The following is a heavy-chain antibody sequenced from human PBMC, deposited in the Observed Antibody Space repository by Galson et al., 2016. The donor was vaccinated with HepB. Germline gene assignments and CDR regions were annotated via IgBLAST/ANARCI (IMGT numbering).Heavy chain of an antibody. Sequence: QSGAEVTKPGESLKISCKGSGYSFTSYWIGWVRQMPGKGLEWMGITYPGDSDTRYSPYFPGQVPISAGKSISTAYLQWSSLKASATAMYYRARLGVGFWSGYYYGYYFDYWGQGTLVTVSS. CDR2: TYPGDSDT. J-gene: IGHJ4*02. CDR1: GYSFTSYW. V-gene: IGHV5-51*01. CDR3: ARLGVGFWSGYYYGYYFDY. D-gene: IGHD3-3*01.